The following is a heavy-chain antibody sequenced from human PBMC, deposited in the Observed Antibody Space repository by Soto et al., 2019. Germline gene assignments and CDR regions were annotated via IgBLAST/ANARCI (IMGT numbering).Heavy chain of an antibody. CDR2: TYYRSKWYN. D-gene: IGHD4-17*01. CDR1: GDSVSSNSAA. J-gene: IGHJ6*02. Sequence: SQTLSLTCAISGDSVSSNSAAWNWIRQSPSRGLEWLGRTYYRSKWYNDYAVSVKSRITINPDTSKNQFSLQLNSVTPEDTAAYDCAIDLTTVTYYYYYYGMDFWGRGTTATVSS. V-gene: IGHV6-1*01. CDR3: AIDLTTVTYYYYYYGMDF.